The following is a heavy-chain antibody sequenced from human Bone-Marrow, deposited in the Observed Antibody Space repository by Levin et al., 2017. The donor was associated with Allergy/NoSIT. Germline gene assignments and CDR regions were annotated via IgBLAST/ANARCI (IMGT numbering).Heavy chain of an antibody. J-gene: IGHJ6*02. V-gene: IGHV1-18*01. D-gene: IGHD3-3*01. CDR2: ISAYNGNR. CDR1: GYTFTNYA. CDR3: ARDRNEVRSDYYAMDV. Sequence: AASVKVSCKSSGYTFTNYAFGWVRQAPGQGLEWVGWISAYNGNRDYAQKFQDRVTLTTDTSTSTVYLDLRSLRSDDTAVYYCARDRNEVRSDYYAMDVWGQGTTVTVSS.